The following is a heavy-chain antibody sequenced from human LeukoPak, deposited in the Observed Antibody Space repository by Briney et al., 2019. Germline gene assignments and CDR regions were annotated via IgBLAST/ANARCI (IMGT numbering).Heavy chain of an antibody. CDR2: ISAYNGNT. D-gene: IGHD3-3*01. CDR3: ARVRDYDFWSGYHDAFDI. CDR1: GYTFTSYG. V-gene: IGHV1-18*01. J-gene: IGHJ3*02. Sequence: ASVTVSCTASGYTFTSYGISWVRQAPGQGLEWMGWISAYNGNTNYAQKLQGRVTMTTDTSTSTAYMELRSLRSDDTAVYYCARVRDYDFWSGYHDAFDIWGQGTMVTVSS.